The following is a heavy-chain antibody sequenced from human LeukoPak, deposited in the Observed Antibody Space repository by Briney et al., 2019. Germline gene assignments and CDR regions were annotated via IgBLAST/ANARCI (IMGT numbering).Heavy chain of an antibody. Sequence: SKTLSLTCTVSVGSISRYYWSWIRQPPGKGLEWIGYIYYSVSTNYNPSLTSRVTISVDTSKNQFSLKLSSVTAADTAVYYCARAPDPYRRNHYYYGMDVWGQGTTVTVSS. J-gene: IGHJ6*02. CDR2: IYYSVST. CDR1: VGSISRYY. CDR3: ARAPDPYRRNHYYYGMDV. D-gene: IGHD3-16*02. V-gene: IGHV4-59*01.